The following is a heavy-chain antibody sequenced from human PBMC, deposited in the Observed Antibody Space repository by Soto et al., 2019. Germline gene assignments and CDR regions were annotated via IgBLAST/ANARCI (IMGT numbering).Heavy chain of an antibody. J-gene: IGHJ5*02. V-gene: IGHV1-2*04. D-gene: IGHD2-15*01. CDR1: GYTFTGYY. Sequence: ASVKVSCKASGYTFTGYYMHWVRQAPGQGLEWMGWINPNSGGTNYAQKFQGWVTMTRDTSISTAYMELSRLRSDDTAVYYCAKGDCSGGCCSPWDNWFDPWGQGTLVTVSS. CDR2: INPNSGGT. CDR3: AKGDCSGGCCSPWDNWFDP.